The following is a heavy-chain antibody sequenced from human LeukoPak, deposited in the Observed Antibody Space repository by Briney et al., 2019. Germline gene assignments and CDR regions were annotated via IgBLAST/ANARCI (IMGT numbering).Heavy chain of an antibody. Sequence: SVKVSCKASGGTFSSYAISWVRQATGQGLEWMGGIIPIFGTANYAQKFQGRVTITADESTSTAYMELSSLRSEDTAVYYCARAVSSYTIFGVVIRYFDYWGQGTLVTVSS. CDR2: IIPIFGTA. CDR3: ARAVSSYTIFGVVIRYFDY. CDR1: GGTFSSYA. V-gene: IGHV1-69*13. J-gene: IGHJ4*02. D-gene: IGHD3-3*01.